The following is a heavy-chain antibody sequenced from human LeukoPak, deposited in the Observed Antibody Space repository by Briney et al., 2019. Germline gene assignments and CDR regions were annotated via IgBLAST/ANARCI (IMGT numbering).Heavy chain of an antibody. CDR2: IYYSGST. D-gene: IGHD6-13*01. V-gene: IGHV4-59*08. CDR3: ARVSDSSSWYSYYYYGMDV. Sequence: SETLSLTCTVSGGSISNYYWSWIRQPPGKGLEWIGYIYYSGSTNYNPSLKSRVTISVDTSKNQFSLKLSSVTAADTAVYYCARVSDSSSWYSYYYYGMDVWGQGTTVTVSS. CDR1: GGSISNYY. J-gene: IGHJ6*02.